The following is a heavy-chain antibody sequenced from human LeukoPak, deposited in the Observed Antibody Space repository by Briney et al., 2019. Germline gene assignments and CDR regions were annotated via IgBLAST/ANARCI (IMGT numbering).Heavy chain of an antibody. Sequence: GGSLRLSCAASGFTFDDYTMHWVRQAPGKGLEWVSVISWDGGGTYYADSVKGRFTISRDNSKNSLYLQMNSLRTEDTALYYCAREYYDYSLDSWGRGTLVTVSS. D-gene: IGHD3-16*01. CDR3: AREYYDYSLDS. CDR1: GFTFDDYT. J-gene: IGHJ4*02. V-gene: IGHV3-43*01. CDR2: ISWDGGGT.